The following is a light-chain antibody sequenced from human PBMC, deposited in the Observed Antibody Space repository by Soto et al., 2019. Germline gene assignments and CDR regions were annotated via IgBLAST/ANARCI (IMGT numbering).Light chain of an antibody. J-gene: IGKJ2*01. CDR2: RAS. Sequence: TQSPSTLSASVGDRVTITCRASQSIDTALAWYQQKPGKAPNLLIYRASNLESGVPSRFSGSGSGTEFTLAISSLQPDDFATYYCQQYGIFLTFGQGTKLEIK. CDR1: QSIDTA. CDR3: QQYGIFLT. V-gene: IGKV1-5*03.